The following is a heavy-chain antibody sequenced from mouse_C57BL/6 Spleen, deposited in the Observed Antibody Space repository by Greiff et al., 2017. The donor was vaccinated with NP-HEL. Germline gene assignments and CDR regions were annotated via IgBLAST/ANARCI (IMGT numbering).Heavy chain of an antibody. CDR2: IDPETGGT. V-gene: IGHV1-15*01. D-gene: IGHD2-12*01. CDR1: GYTFTDYE. CDR3: TRGGYSPYFDY. Sequence: QVHVKQPGAELVRPGASVTLSCKASGYTFTDYEMHWVKQTPVHGLEWIGAIDPETGGTAYNQKFKGKAILTADKSSSTAYMELRSLTSEDSAVYYCTRGGYSPYFDYWGQGTTLTVSS. J-gene: IGHJ2*01.